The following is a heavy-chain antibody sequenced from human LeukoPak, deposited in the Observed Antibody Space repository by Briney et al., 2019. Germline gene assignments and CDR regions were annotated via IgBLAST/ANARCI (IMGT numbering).Heavy chain of an antibody. D-gene: IGHD6-19*01. CDR2: LYYSGSENT. V-gene: IGHV4-59*01. J-gene: IGHJ3*02. CDR3: ARQTSGQGAFDI. Sequence: SETLSLTCIVSGGSISNYYWSWIRQPPGKALGWIGYLYYSGSENTNYNPSLKSRVTISVNMSKNQFSLKLSSVTAADTAIYYCARQTSGQGAFDIWGQGTMVIVSS. CDR1: GGSISNYY.